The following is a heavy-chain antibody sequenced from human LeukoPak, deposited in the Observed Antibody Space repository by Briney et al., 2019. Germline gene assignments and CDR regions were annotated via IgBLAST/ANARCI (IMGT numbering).Heavy chain of an antibody. CDR2: INPNSGGT. D-gene: IGHD6-13*01. Sequence: ASVTLSCKASGYTFTVYYMHWVRQAPGQGLEWMGRINPNSGGTNYAQKFQGRVTMTRDTSISTAYMELSRLRSDDTAVYYCARAKSSSWYDYWGQGTLVTVSS. V-gene: IGHV1-2*06. CDR1: GYTFTVYY. J-gene: IGHJ4*02. CDR3: ARAKSSSWYDY.